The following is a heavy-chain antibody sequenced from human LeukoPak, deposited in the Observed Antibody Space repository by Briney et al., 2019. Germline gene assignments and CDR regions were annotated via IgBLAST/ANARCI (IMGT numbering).Heavy chain of an antibody. D-gene: IGHD3-3*01. CDR3: ARETYDFWSGYSNAFDI. V-gene: IGHV1-2*02. Sequence: ASVKVSCKASGYTFTGYYLHWVRQAPGQGLEWMGCVNPNSGDTNYAQKFQGSVTMTRDTSISTAYMELSRLRSDDTAVYYCARETYDFWSGYSNAFDIWGQGTMVTVSS. J-gene: IGHJ3*02. CDR2: VNPNSGDT. CDR1: GYTFTGYY.